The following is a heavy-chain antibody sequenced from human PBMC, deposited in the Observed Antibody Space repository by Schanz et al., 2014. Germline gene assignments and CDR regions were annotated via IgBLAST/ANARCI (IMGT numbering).Heavy chain of an antibody. CDR2: IRQDGGEK. V-gene: IGHV3-7*01. J-gene: IGHJ4*02. CDR3: ARHDYVDHPRYFDF. D-gene: IGHD4-17*01. CDR1: GFTLSGFW. Sequence: EVQLVESGGGLVQPGGSLRLSCAASGFTLSGFWMSWVRQAPGKGLEWVANIRQDGGEKYYVDSVKGRFTISRDNAKNSLYLQMSSLRADDTAVYYCARHDYVDHPRYFDFWGQGTLVTVSS.